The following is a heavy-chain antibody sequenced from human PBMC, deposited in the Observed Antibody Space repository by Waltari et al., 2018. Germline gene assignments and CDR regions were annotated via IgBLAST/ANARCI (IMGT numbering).Heavy chain of an antibody. Sequence: EVQLLESGGGLVQPGGSLRLSCAASGFTFSSYAMSWVRPAPGRGLEWVSAISGSGGSTYYADSVKGRFTISRDNSKNTLYLQMNSLRAEDTAVYYCAKALRAYNWGSAYYFDYWGQGTLVTVSS. CDR1: GFTFSSYA. D-gene: IGHD7-27*01. CDR2: ISGSGGST. CDR3: AKALRAYNWGSAYYFDY. J-gene: IGHJ4*02. V-gene: IGHV3-23*01.